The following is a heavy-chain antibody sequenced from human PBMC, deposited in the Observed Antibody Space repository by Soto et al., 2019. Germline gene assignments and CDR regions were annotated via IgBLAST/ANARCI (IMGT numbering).Heavy chain of an antibody. Sequence: QVQLQQWGAGLLKPSETLSLTCAVYGWSFSGYYWSWIRQSPGKGLEWIGEINQSGGTNYNPSLKSRVTISVDASKNQFSLKLASVTAADTAVYYCARGLWEVRFDYWGQGTLVTVSS. V-gene: IGHV4-34*01. CDR3: ARGLWEVRFDY. CDR2: INQSGGT. J-gene: IGHJ4*02. CDR1: GWSFSGYY. D-gene: IGHD1-26*01.